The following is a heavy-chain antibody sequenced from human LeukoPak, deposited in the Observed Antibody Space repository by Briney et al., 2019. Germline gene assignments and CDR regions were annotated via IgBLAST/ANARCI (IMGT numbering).Heavy chain of an antibody. CDR1: GFTFSSYW. CDR3: ARGGGYNYGTFDY. Sequence: PGGSLRLSCAASGFTFSSYWMTWVRQAPGKGLEWVANIIQDGSEKYYVDSVKGRFTISRDNAKNALYLQMNSLRAEDTAVYYCARGGGYNYGTFDYWGQGTLVTVSS. J-gene: IGHJ4*02. CDR2: IIQDGSEK. D-gene: IGHD5-18*01. V-gene: IGHV3-7*05.